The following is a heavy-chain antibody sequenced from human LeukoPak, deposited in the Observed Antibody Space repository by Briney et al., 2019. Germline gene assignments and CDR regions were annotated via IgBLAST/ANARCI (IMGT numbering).Heavy chain of an antibody. J-gene: IGHJ4*02. V-gene: IGHV1-18*01. CDR3: ARDGPVDTATPIDY. CDR1: GYTFASYG. D-gene: IGHD5-18*01. Sequence: GASVTVSCKPSGYTFASYGIIWVRQAPGQGLEWMGWISAYNGNTNYAQKLQGRVTMTTDTSTSTAYMELRSLRSDDTAVYYCARDGPVDTATPIDYWGQGTLVTVSS. CDR2: ISAYNGNT.